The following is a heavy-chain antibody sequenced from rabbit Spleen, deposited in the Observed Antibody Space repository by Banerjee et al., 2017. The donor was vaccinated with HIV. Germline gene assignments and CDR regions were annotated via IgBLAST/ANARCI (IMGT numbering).Heavy chain of an antibody. D-gene: IGHD1-1*01. CDR2: ISGGSSGST. CDR3: ARDYDNNYYLDL. V-gene: IGHV1S45*01. Sequence: QEQLEESGGDLVKPGASLTLTCTASGFTLSSSYWIWWVRQAPGKGLEWIACISGGSSGSTGYASWVNGRFTISKTSSTTVTLQMTSLTAADTATYFCARDYDNNYYLDLWGPGTLVTVS. CDR1: GFTLSSSYW. J-gene: IGHJ4*01.